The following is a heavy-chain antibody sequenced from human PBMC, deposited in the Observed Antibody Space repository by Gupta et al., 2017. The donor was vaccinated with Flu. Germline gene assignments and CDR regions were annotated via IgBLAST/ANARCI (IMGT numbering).Heavy chain of an antibody. J-gene: IGHJ5*02. D-gene: IGHD1-1*01. CDR2: ISASETST. V-gene: IGHV3-11*01. CDR3: ATVSPGQLWTGA. Sequence: EWLSFISASETSTNHADSVKGRLTISRDNTKNLLYLQIHSLRAEDTAVYYCATVSPGQLWTGAWGQGTLVTVSS.